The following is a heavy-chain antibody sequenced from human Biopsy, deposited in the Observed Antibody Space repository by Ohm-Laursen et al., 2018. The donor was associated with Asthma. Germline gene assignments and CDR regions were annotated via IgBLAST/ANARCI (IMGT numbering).Heavy chain of an antibody. J-gene: IGHJ6*02. V-gene: IGHV4-39*01. CDR3: ARRITIFGVVQKDHGMDA. D-gene: IGHD3-3*01. CDR2: ISYGGKT. CDR1: GGSMTPTSHY. Sequence: TLSLTCTVSGGSMTPTSHYWDWIRQAPGKGLEWIGYISYGGKTSYNPSLKNRVTISRVTSKNQFSLRLTSVTAADTAVYFCARRITIFGVVQKDHGMDAWGQGTTVIVSS.